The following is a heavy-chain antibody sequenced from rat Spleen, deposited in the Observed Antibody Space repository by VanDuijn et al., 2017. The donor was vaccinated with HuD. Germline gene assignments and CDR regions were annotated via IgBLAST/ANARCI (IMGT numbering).Heavy chain of an antibody. CDR3: TTAWVLNY. CDR1: GFTFNNYW. V-gene: IGHV5-31*01. D-gene: IGHD1-7*01. Sequence: EVQLVESGGGLVQPGRSLKLSCVASGFTFNNYWMTWIRQAPGKGLEWVASISTSGGSTYYRDSVKGRFTISRDNAKSTLYLQMDSLRSEDTATYYCTTAWVLNYWGQGVMVTVSS. J-gene: IGHJ2*01. CDR2: ISTSGGST.